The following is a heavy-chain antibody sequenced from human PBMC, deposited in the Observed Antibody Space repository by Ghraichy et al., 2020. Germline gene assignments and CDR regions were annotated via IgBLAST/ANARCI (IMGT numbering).Heavy chain of an antibody. J-gene: IGHJ6*02. CDR3: AGSRGRSERLRILQWLLNDGMDV. CDR2: ISRSGSII. Sequence: GGSLRLSCAASGFTFSDYYMSWIRQAPGKGLQWVSYISRSGSIIYYADSVKGRFTVSRDNAKNSLYLQVNSLRAEDTAVYFCAGSRGRSERLRILQWLLNDGMDVWGQGTTVTVSS. CDR1: GFTFSDYY. V-gene: IGHV3-11*01. D-gene: IGHD3-3*01.